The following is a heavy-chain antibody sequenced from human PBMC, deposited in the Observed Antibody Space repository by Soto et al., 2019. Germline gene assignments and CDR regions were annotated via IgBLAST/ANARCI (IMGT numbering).Heavy chain of an antibody. Sequence: GSAPTLVNPTQTLTLTCTFSGFSLNSSGVGGGWSRQPPGKALEWLALIYWKDEMHYSPSLKSRLTITEDASKQQVVLTVTNMDPVDTATYYCAHRHFAKYSSLPANFDFWGQGILVTVSS. CDR3: AHRHFAKYSSLPANFDF. J-gene: IGHJ4*02. CDR1: GFSLNSSGVG. CDR2: IYWKDEM. D-gene: IGHD6-6*01. V-gene: IGHV2-5*01.